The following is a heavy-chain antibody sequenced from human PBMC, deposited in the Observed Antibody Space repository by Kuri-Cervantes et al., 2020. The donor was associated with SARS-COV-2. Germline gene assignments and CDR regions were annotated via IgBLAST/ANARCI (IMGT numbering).Heavy chain of an antibody. CDR1: GYSISSGYY. J-gene: IGHJ4*02. D-gene: IGHD6-13*01. CDR2: IYHSGST. Sequence: SETLSLTCTVSGYSISSGYYWGWIRQPPGKGLEWIGSIYHSGSTYYNPSLKSRVTISVDTSKNQFSLKLSSVTAADTAAYYCARRAAAAGINYWGQGTLVTVSS. CDR3: ARRAAAAGINY. V-gene: IGHV4-38-2*02.